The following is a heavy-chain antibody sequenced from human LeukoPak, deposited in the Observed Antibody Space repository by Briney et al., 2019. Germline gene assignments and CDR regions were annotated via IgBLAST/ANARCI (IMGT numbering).Heavy chain of an antibody. CDR3: ANNDVPTGPVGCY. V-gene: IGHV3-23*01. CDR1: GFTLSSYA. J-gene: IGHJ4*02. D-gene: IGHD1-1*01. CDR2: ISGSCGST. Sequence: GGSLRLSCAATGFTLSSYAISWVRQPPGKGLAWVSSISGSCGSTYLADSVKGRCTISRDNSKNTLYLQMNSLRAEDTAVYYCANNDVPTGPVGCYWGQGALVTVSS.